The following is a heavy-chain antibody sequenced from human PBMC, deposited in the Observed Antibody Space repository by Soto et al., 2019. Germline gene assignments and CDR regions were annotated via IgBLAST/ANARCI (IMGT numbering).Heavy chain of an antibody. Sequence: PSETLSLTCAVSGDSISRGGYSWTWIRQPPWKALEWIGNIYDSGSTSYNPSLKSRVTISVDTSKNQFSLRLTSVTAADTAVYFCARGSSSYYDYGMDVWGQGXTVTV. CDR3: ARGSSSYYDYGMDV. J-gene: IGHJ6*02. D-gene: IGHD6-6*01. V-gene: IGHV4-30-2*01. CDR1: GDSISRGGYS. CDR2: IYDSGST.